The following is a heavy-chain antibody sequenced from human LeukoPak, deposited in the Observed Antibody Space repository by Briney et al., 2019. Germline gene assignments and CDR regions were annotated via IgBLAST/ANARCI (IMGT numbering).Heavy chain of an antibody. CDR1: GYTFTSYG. D-gene: IGHD3-3*01. V-gene: IGHV1-18*01. CDR2: ISAYNGNT. CDR3: ARVYYDFWTYYYGMDV. J-gene: IGHJ6*02. Sequence: ASVKVSCKASGYTFTSYGISWVRQAPGQGLGWMGWISAYNGNTNYAQKLQGRVTMTTDTSTSTAYMELRSLRSDDTAVYYCARVYYDFWTYYYGMDVWGQGTTVTVSS.